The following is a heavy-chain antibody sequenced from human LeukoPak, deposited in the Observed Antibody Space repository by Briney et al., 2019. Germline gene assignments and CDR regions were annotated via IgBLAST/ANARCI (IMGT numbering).Heavy chain of an antibody. J-gene: IGHJ5*02. D-gene: IGHD6-13*01. CDR2: IYYTGTT. CDR3: ARRPIAAGNNWFDP. Sequence: SETLSLTCTVSGGSISSVAYYWGWVRQPPGKGLDWIGSIYYTGTTYYSPSLQTRATLSFDTSKNQFSLKLTSVTAADTAVYFCARRPIAAGNNWFDPWGQGTLVTVSS. V-gene: IGHV4-39*01. CDR1: GGSISSVAYY.